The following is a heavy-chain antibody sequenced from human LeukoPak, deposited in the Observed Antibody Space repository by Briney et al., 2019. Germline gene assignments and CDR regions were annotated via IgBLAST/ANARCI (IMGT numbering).Heavy chain of an antibody. J-gene: IGHJ4*02. CDR3: ARDRIADGGDYGSGSRYYFDY. CDR2: ISSSSSTI. V-gene: IGHV3-48*02. Sequence: GGSLRLSCAASGFTFSSYSMTWVRQAPGKGLEWVSYISSSSSTIYYADSVKGRFTISRDNAKNSLYLQMNSLRDEDTAVYYCARDRIADGGDYGSGSRYYFDYWGQGTLVTVSS. D-gene: IGHD3-10*01. CDR1: GFTFSSYS.